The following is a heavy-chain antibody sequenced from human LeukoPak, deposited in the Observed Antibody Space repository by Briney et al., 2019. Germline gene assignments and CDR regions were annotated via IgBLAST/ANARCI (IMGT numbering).Heavy chain of an antibody. CDR1: VFTFSCDA. Sequence: GGTLGLSRAGSVFTFSCDAMRGVRQAPGRGVAWFSAISGSGGSTYYADSVKGRFTIFRDNSKNTLYLQMNSLRAEDTAVYYCAKDPVDRYNTWFDPWGEGTLVTGPS. V-gene: IGHV3-23*01. J-gene: IGHJ5*02. CDR3: AKDPVDRYNTWFDP. D-gene: IGHD5-12*01. CDR2: ISGSGGST.